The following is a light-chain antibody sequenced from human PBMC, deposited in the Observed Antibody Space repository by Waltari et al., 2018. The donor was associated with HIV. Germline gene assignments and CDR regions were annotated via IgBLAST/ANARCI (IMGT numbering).Light chain of an antibody. V-gene: IGLV2-14*03. Sequence: QSALTQPASVSGSPGQSITISCTGTSSNVGDYNYVSWYQQHPGKAPQLIIYYVSNRPSGVSNRFSGSKSGNTASLTISGLQAEDEAYYYCGSYITNTNVLFGGGTRLTVL. CDR3: GSYITNTNVL. CDR1: SSNVGDYNY. J-gene: IGLJ2*01. CDR2: YVS.